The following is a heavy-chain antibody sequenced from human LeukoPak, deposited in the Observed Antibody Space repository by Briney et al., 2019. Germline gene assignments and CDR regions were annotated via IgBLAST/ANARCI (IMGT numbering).Heavy chain of an antibody. Sequence: GGSLRLSCAASEFTFSNYALHWVRQAPGKGLQWVAVISYDGDTIHYADSVKGRFIISRDTSKNTLYPQMNSLRPEDTAVYYCARSGGLQKFDYWGQGTLVTVSS. CDR1: EFTFSNYA. V-gene: IGHV3-30-3*01. J-gene: IGHJ4*02. CDR2: ISYDGDTI. CDR3: ARSGGLQKFDY. D-gene: IGHD4-11*01.